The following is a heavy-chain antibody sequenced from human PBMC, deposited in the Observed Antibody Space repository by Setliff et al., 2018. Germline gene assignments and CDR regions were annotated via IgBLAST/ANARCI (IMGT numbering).Heavy chain of an antibody. V-gene: IGHV4-61*02. CDR1: GGSISSGTYY. Sequence: SETLSLTCTVSGGSISSGTYYWSWIRQPAGKGLEWIGRIYTSGSTNYNPSLKSRVTMSLDTPSKQVALTMTNVDPLDTGTYFCAPTFFDTSDYYYTSHRHTFDIWGRGTTVTVSS. D-gene: IGHD3-22*01. J-gene: IGHJ3*02. CDR3: APTFFDTSDYYYTSHRHTFDI. CDR2: IYTSGST.